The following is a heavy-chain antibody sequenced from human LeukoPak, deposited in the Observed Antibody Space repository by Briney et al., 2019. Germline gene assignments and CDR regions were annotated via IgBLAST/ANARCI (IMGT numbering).Heavy chain of an antibody. V-gene: IGHV1-8*01. CDR1: GYTFTNYD. CDR3: ARAPVLHAPFDY. J-gene: IGHJ4*02. D-gene: IGHD2-8*01. CDR2: MSPNSGNT. Sequence: ASVKVSCKTSGYTFTNYDINWVRQATGQGFEWMGWMSPNSGNTGYAQKFQGRVAMTMDTSIRTAYMELSSLRSEDTAVYYCARAPVLHAPFDYWGQGTLVTVSS.